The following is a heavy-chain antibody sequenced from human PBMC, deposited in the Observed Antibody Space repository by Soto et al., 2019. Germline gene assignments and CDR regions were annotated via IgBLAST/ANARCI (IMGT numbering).Heavy chain of an antibody. CDR2: IYYSGST. Sequence: SETLSLTCTVSGGSISSSSYYWGWIRQPPGKGLEWIGGIYYSGSTYYNPSLKSRVTISVDTSKNQFSLKLSSVTAADTAVYYCARPKDLSYNWFDPWGQGTLVTVSS. J-gene: IGHJ5*02. CDR1: GGSISSSSYY. CDR3: ARPKDLSYNWFDP. V-gene: IGHV4-39*01. D-gene: IGHD1-26*01.